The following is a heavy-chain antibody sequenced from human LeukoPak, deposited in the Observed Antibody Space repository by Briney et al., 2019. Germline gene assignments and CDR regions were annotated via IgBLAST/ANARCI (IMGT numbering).Heavy chain of an antibody. CDR2: ISYDGSNK. D-gene: IGHD3-10*01. CDR3: ARRYGSGSTFDY. V-gene: IGHV3-30*03. CDR1: GFTFSNAW. J-gene: IGHJ4*02. Sequence: GGSLRLSCAASGFTFSNAWMSWVRQAPGKGLEWVAVISYDGSNKYYADSVKGRFTIYRDNSKNTLYLQMNSLRAEDTAVYYCARRYGSGSTFDYWGQGTLVTVSS.